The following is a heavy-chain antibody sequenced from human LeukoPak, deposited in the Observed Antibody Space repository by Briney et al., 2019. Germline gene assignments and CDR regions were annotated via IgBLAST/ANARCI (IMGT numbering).Heavy chain of an antibody. Sequence: SETLSLTCTVSGYSISSGYYWGWIRQPPGKGLEWIGSIYHSGSTYYNPSLKSRVTISVDTSKNQFSLKLSSVTAADTAVYYCARDFGDYVPTYWGQGTLVTVSS. D-gene: IGHD3-16*01. V-gene: IGHV4-38-2*02. CDR1: GYSISSGYY. CDR3: ARDFGDYVPTY. CDR2: IYHSGST. J-gene: IGHJ4*02.